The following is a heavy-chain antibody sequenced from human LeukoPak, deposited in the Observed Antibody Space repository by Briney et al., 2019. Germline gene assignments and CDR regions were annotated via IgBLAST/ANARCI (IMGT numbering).Heavy chain of an antibody. CDR3: ARHSLDVLRYFDWLSPFDY. D-gene: IGHD3-9*01. V-gene: IGHV4-39*01. CDR2: IYYSGST. Sequence: SETLSLTCTVSGGSISSSSYYWGWIRQPPGKGLEWIGSIYYSGSTYYNPSLKSRVTISVDTSKNQFSLKPSSVTAADTAVYYCARHSLDVLRYFDWLSPFDYWGQGTLVTVSS. CDR1: GGSISSSSYY. J-gene: IGHJ4*02.